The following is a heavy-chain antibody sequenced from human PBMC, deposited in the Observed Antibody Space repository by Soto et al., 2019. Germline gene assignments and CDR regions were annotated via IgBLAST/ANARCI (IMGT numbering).Heavy chain of an antibody. Sequence: ASVKVSCKASGYTFTSYYMHWVRQAPGQGLEWMGIINPSGGSTSYAQKFQGKVTMTRDTSTSTVYMELSSLRSEDTAVYYCARVGGYCSSTSCFQHLRRGMDVLGQGTTVTVSS. CDR3: ARVGGYCSSTSCFQHLRRGMDV. V-gene: IGHV1-46*01. CDR2: INPSGGST. D-gene: IGHD2-2*01. CDR1: GYTFTSYY. J-gene: IGHJ6*02.